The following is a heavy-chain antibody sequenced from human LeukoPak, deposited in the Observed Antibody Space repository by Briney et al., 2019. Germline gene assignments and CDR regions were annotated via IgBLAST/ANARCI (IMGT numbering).Heavy chain of an antibody. V-gene: IGHV1-46*01. D-gene: IGHD2-21*02. CDR2: TNPSGGST. Sequence: GASVKVSCKASGYTFTSYYMHWVRQAPGQGLEWMGITNPSGGSTSYAQKFQGRVTMTRDTSTSTVYMELSSLRSEDTAVYYCARGYCGGDCYNDWFDPWGQGTLVTVSS. J-gene: IGHJ5*02. CDR1: GYTFTSYY. CDR3: ARGYCGGDCYNDWFDP.